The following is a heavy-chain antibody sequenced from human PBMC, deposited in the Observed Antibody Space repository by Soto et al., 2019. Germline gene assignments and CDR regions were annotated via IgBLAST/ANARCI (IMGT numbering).Heavy chain of an antibody. CDR2: IYYSGST. V-gene: IGHV4-31*03. CDR3: ARVGSGWYYYYYGMDV. J-gene: IGHJ6*02. D-gene: IGHD6-19*01. Sequence: SETLSLTCTVSGGSISSGGYYWSWIRQHPGKGLEWIGYIYYSGSTYYNPSLKSRVTISVDTSKNQFSLKLSSVTAADTAVYYCARVGSGWYYYYYGMDVWGQGTTVTV. CDR1: GGSISSGGYY.